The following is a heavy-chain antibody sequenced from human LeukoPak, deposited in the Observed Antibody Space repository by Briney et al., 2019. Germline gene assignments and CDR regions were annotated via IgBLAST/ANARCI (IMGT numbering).Heavy chain of an antibody. J-gene: IGHJ4*02. V-gene: IGHV3-23*01. D-gene: IGHD1-26*01. CDR3: AKSIVGTTSISRFDY. CDR2: ISNSGGNT. CDR1: GFTFSSHA. Sequence: GGSLRLSCAASGFTFSSHAMNWVRQAPGKGLEWVSGISNSGGNTYYADSVKGRFTISRDNSKNTLYLQMNSLRAEDTAVYYCAKSIVGTTSISRFDYWGQGTLVTVSS.